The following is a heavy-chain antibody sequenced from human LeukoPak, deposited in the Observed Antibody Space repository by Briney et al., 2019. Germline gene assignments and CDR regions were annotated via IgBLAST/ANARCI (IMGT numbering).Heavy chain of an antibody. CDR3: ARFGAARRGRLNRGSGFDY. V-gene: IGHV4-34*01. D-gene: IGHD6-6*01. J-gene: IGHJ4*02. Sequence: PSETLSLTCAVYGGSFSGYYWSWIRQPPGKGLEWIGEINHSGSTNYNPSLKSRVTISVDTAKNQFSLKLSSVTAADTAVYYCARFGAARRGRLNRGSGFDYWGQGTLVTVSS. CDR1: GGSFSGYY. CDR2: INHSGST.